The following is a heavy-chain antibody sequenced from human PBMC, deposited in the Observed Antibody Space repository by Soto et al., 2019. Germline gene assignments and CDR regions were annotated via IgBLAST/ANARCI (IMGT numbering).Heavy chain of an antibody. J-gene: IGHJ3*02. CDR3: ARGGRYSSSRGAFDI. Sequence: SETLSLTCAVYGGSFSGYYWSWIRQPPGKGLEWIGEINHSGSTNYNPFLKSRVTISVDTSKNQFSLKLSSVTAADTAVYYCARGGRYSSSRGAFDIWGQGTMVTVSS. D-gene: IGHD6-6*01. V-gene: IGHV4-34*01. CDR2: INHSGST. CDR1: GGSFSGYY.